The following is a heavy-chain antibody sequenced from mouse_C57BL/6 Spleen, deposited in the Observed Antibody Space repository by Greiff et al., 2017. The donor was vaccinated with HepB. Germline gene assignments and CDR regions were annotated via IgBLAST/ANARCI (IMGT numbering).Heavy chain of an antibody. J-gene: IGHJ3*01. V-gene: IGHV3-6*01. Sequence: EVKLQESGPGLVKPSQSLSLTCSVTGYSITSGYYWNWIRQFPGNKLECMGYISYDGSNNYNPSLKNRISITRDTSKNQFFLKLNSVTTEDTATYYGARERVDSSGLWFAYWGQGTLVTVSA. CDR1: GYSITSGYY. CDR2: ISYDGSN. D-gene: IGHD3-2*02. CDR3: ARERVDSSGLWFAY.